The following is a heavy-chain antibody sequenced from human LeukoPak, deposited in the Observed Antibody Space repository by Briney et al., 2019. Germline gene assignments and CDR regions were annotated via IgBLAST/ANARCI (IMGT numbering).Heavy chain of an antibody. CDR2: ISYDGINK. CDR3: AKDKAVAGTFFFDY. D-gene: IGHD6-19*01. CDR1: GFTFSSYS. V-gene: IGHV3-30*18. J-gene: IGHJ4*02. Sequence: GGSLRLSCAASGFTFSSYSMNWVRQAPGKGLEWVAVISYDGINKYYADSVKGRFTISRDNSKNTVYLQMNSLRAEDTAVYYCAKDKAVAGTFFFDYWGQGTLVTVSS.